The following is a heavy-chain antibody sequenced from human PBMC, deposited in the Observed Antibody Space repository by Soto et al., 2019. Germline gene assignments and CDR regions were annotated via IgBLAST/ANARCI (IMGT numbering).Heavy chain of an antibody. Sequence: QVQLQESGPGLVKPSGTLSLTCAVSGGSISSSNWWSWVRQPPGKGLEGIGEIYHSGSTNYNPSLKXXVXISXDKSKNQFSLKLSSVTAADTAVYYCAREGTHLIDYWGQGTLVTVSS. CDR2: IYHSGST. V-gene: IGHV4-4*02. D-gene: IGHD1-1*01. J-gene: IGHJ4*02. CDR1: GGSISSSNW. CDR3: AREGTHLIDY.